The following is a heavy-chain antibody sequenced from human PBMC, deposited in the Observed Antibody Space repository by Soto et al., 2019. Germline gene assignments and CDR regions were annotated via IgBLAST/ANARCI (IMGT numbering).Heavy chain of an antibody. V-gene: IGHV1-18*01. CDR2: VSAYNGDT. Sequence: QVHLVQSGAVVKKPGASVKVSCKASGYNFTSYGFSWVRQAPGQGLEWMGWVSAYNGDTTYTQSLQGRVTMTTDTSTSTAYMELRSLRSDDTAVYYCARDSNDYIWGTTPGDYWGQGTLVTVSS. D-gene: IGHD3-16*01. CDR1: GYNFTSYG. CDR3: ARDSNDYIWGTTPGDY. J-gene: IGHJ4*02.